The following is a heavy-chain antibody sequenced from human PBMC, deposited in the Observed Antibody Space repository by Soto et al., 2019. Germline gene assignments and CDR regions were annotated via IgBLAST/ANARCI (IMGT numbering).Heavy chain of an antibody. CDR1: GVTFSSYA. CDR3: AKEQDRYYFDSSAYPTDY. V-gene: IGHV3-23*01. D-gene: IGHD3-22*01. CDR2: ISGRGDTT. Sequence: VGSLRLSCAASGVTFSSYAMSLVRQAPGKGLEWVSGISGRGDTTYYADSVKGRFTISRDNSKNTLYLQMNSLRAEDTAVYSCAKEQDRYYFDSSAYPTDYWGQGTLVTVSS. J-gene: IGHJ4*02.